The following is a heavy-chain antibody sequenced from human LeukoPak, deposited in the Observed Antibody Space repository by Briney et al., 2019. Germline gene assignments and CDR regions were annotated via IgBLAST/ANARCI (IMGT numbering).Heavy chain of an antibody. Sequence: GGSLRLSCAASGFTFSSYGMHWVRQAPGKGLEWVAFIRYDGSNKYYADSVKGRFTISRDNSKDTLYLQMNSLRAEDTAVYYCARDLFEAARPDAFDIWGQGTMVTVSS. J-gene: IGHJ3*02. D-gene: IGHD6-6*01. CDR2: IRYDGSNK. CDR1: GFTFSSYG. CDR3: ARDLFEAARPDAFDI. V-gene: IGHV3-30*02.